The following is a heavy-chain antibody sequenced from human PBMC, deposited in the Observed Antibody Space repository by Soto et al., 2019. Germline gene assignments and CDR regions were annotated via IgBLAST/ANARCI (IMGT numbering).Heavy chain of an antibody. CDR2: INHSGST. V-gene: IGHV4-34*01. CDR1: GGSFSGYY. CDR3: ARVVAFGGVIVIRRGFDY. Sequence: QVQLQQWGAGLLKPSETLSLTCAVYGGSFSGYYWSWIRQPPGKGLEWFGEINHSGSTNYNPSLKSRVTISVDTSKNQFSRKLGSVTAADTAVYYCARVVAFGGVIVIRRGFDYWGQGTLVTVSS. J-gene: IGHJ4*02. D-gene: IGHD3-16*02.